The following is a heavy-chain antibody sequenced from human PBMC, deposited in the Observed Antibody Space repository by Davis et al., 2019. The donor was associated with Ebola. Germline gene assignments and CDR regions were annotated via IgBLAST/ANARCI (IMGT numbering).Heavy chain of an antibody. CDR3: AREDYDGSGPRY. V-gene: IGHV4-59*11. CDR2: IYDSGRT. J-gene: IGHJ4*02. Sequence: PSETLSLTCSFSDGSISSHYWNWIRQPPGKGLEWVGIIYDSGRTNYNPSLKSRVTISADTSKMQFSLKLKSVTAADTAVYYCAREDYDGSGPRYWGQGTLVTVSS. D-gene: IGHD3-22*01. CDR1: DGSISSHY.